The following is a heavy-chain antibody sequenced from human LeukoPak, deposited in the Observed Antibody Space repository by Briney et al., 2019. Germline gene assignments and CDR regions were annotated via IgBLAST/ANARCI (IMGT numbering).Heavy chain of an antibody. J-gene: IGHJ4*02. D-gene: IGHD3-9*01. V-gene: IGHV3-23*01. CDR1: GFTFSSYA. Sequence: PGGSLTLSCAPSGFTFSSYAMSCVRHAPGERLEWVSAISSSGGSTYYAHSVKGLFTISKDNSKNTLYLQMNSLRAEDTAVYYCAKELRRRYFDYWGQGTLVTVSS. CDR2: ISSSGGST. CDR3: AKELRRRYFDY.